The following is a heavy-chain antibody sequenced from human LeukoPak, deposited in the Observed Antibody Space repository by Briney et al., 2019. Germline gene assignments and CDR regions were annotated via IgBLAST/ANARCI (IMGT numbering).Heavy chain of an antibody. Sequence: GGSLRLSCAASGFTFSTYTMYWVRHPPGKRLEWVSIIGSSGGGIHYADSVKGRFTISRDNSRNTLYLQMNSLRAEDTAVYYCAKVDYYYGMDVWGQGTTVTVSS. CDR2: IGSSGGGI. V-gene: IGHV3-23*01. CDR1: GFTFSTYT. J-gene: IGHJ6*02. CDR3: AKVDYYYGMDV.